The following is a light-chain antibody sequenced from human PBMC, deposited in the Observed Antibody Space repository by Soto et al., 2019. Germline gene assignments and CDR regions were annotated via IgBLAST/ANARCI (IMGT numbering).Light chain of an antibody. V-gene: IGLV2-14*01. J-gene: IGLJ1*01. CDR1: SSDVGGYNY. CDR2: DVS. Sequence: SALTQPASVSGSPGQSITISCTGTSSDVGGYNYVSWYQQQPGKAPKLIIYDVSNWPSGVSDRFSGSKSGNTASLAISGLQAEDEADYYCSSSTGSGTYVFGTGTKVTVL. CDR3: SSSTGSGTYV.